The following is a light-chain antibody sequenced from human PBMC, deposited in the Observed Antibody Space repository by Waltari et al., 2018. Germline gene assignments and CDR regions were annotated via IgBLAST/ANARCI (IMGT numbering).Light chain of an antibody. CDR1: SGPSSNV. V-gene: IGLV4-69*01. CDR2: VKSDGSH. Sequence: QLVLTQSPSASASLGASVKITCTLSSGPSSNVVAWHQQQPEKGPRYLMKVKSDGSHSKGDGIPDRFSGSSSGAERYLTISSLQSDDEADYYCQTWGTGIWVFGGGTRLNVL. J-gene: IGLJ3*02. CDR3: QTWGTGIWV.